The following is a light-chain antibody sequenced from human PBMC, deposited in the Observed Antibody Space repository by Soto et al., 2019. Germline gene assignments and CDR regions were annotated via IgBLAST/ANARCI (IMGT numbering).Light chain of an antibody. CDR3: LQYYTTPQT. V-gene: IGKV4-1*01. Sequence: DIVMTQSPDSLAVSLGERATINCKSSQSGLYSSNNEQYLAWYQQKPGQPPSLLIYWASTRESGVPERFSGSGSGTAFTLTISSLQAEDVAVYYCLQYYTTPQTFGQGNKVEIK. CDR1: QSGLYSSNNEQY. J-gene: IGKJ1*01. CDR2: WAS.